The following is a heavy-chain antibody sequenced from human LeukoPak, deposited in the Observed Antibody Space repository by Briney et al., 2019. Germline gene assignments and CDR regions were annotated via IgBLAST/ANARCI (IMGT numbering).Heavy chain of an antibody. CDR2: ISSSSSYT. Sequence: GGSLRLSCAASGFTLSDYYMSWIRQAPGKGLEWVSYISSSSSYTNYADSVKGRFTISRDNAKNSLYLQMNSLRAEDTAVYYCARDPGYYDSSGYYYNYYFDYCGQGTLVTVSS. D-gene: IGHD3-22*01. CDR1: GFTLSDYY. J-gene: IGHJ4*02. CDR3: ARDPGYYDSSGYYYNYYFDY. V-gene: IGHV3-11*06.